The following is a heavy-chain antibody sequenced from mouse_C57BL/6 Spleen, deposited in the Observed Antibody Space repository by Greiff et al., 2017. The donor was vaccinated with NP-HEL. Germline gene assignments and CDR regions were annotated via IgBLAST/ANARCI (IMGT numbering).Heavy chain of an antibody. CDR3: AKGELYYGYFDY. J-gene: IGHJ2*01. CDR2: ISSGSSTI. CDR1: GFTFSDYG. V-gene: IGHV5-17*01. D-gene: IGHD1-1*01. Sequence: DVQLVESGGGLVKPGGSLKLSCAASGFTFSDYGMHWVRQAPEKGLEWVAYISSGSSTIYYADTVKGRFTISRDNAKNTLFLQMTSLRSEDTAMYYCAKGELYYGYFDYWGQGTTLTVSS.